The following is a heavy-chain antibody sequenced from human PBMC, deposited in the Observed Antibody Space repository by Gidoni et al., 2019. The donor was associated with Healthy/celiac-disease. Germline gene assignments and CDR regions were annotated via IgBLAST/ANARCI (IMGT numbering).Heavy chain of an antibody. CDR1: GGSVSSGSYY. Sequence: QVQLQESGPGLVKPSETLSLTCTVSGGSVSSGSYYWSWIRQPPGKGLEWIGYIYYSGSTNYNPSLKSRVTISVDTSKNQFSLKLSSVTAADTAVYYCARAFPLPTKAGSDTPPRVGGFDYWGQGTLVTVSS. V-gene: IGHV4-61*01. J-gene: IGHJ4*02. CDR3: ARAFPLPTKAGSDTPPRVGGFDY. D-gene: IGHD2-15*01. CDR2: IYYSGST.